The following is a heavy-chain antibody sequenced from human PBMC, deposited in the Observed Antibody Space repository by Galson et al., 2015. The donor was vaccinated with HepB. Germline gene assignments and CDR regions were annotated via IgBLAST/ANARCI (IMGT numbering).Heavy chain of an antibody. D-gene: IGHD1-26*01. Sequence: SLRLSCAASGFTFSSYAMHWVRQAPGKGLEWVAVISYGGSNKYYADSVKGRFTISRDNSKNTLYLQMNSLRAEDTAVYYCASGSYYFDYWGQGTLVTVSS. CDR2: ISYGGSNK. V-gene: IGHV3-30-3*01. CDR1: GFTFSSYA. J-gene: IGHJ4*02. CDR3: ASGSYYFDY.